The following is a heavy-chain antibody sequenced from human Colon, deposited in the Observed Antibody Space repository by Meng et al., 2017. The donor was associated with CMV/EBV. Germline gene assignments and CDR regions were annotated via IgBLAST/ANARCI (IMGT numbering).Heavy chain of an antibody. V-gene: IGHV4-34*01. J-gene: IGHJ6*02. D-gene: IGHD5-24*01. CDR1: GGPFKGYY. CDR2: IRHSGLT. Sequence: ESLKISCAVSGGPFKGYYWNWIRQSPGKGLEWIGEIRHSGLTSHNPALKSRITISLDTSKNQVSLEVRSVIAADTGVYYCARQRENFYYYGMDVWGHGTMVTVSS. CDR3: ARQRENFYYYGMDV.